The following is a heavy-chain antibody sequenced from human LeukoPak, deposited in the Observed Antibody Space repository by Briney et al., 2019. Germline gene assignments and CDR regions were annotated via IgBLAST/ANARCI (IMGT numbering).Heavy chain of an antibody. CDR1: GGSFSGYY. J-gene: IGHJ4*02. CDR2: INHSGST. CDR3: ARRGVAARRRFDY. D-gene: IGHD6-6*01. V-gene: IGHV4-34*01. Sequence: SETLSLTCAVYGGSFSGYYWSWIRHPPGKGLEWIGEINHSGSTNYNPSLKSRVTISVDTSKSQFSLKLSSVTAADTAVYYCARRGVAARRRFDYWGQGTLVTVSS.